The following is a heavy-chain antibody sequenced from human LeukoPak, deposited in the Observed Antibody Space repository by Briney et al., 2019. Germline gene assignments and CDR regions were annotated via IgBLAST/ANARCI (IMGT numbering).Heavy chain of an antibody. V-gene: IGHV3-23*01. CDR1: GFTFSSYA. CDR2: ISGSGGST. D-gene: IGHD4-23*01. Sequence: TGGSLRLSCAASGFTFSSYAMSWVRQAPGKGLEWVSAISGSGGSTYYADSVKGRFTISRDNSKNTLYLQMSSLRAEDTAVYYCAKDHDYGGSFDYWGQGTLVTVSS. CDR3: AKDHDYGGSFDY. J-gene: IGHJ4*02.